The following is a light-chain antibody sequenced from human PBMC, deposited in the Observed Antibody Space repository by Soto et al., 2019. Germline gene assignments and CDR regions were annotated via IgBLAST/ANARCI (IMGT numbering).Light chain of an antibody. J-gene: IGKJ1*01. CDR1: QSISSY. V-gene: IGKV1-39*01. Sequence: DIQMTQSPSSLSASVGDIVTITCRASQSISSYLNWYQQKPGKAPKLLIFAASSLQSGVPSRFSGSRSGPDFTLTISSLQPEDFATYYCQKSYSSPPKFGQGTKVDIK. CDR3: QKSYSSPPK. CDR2: AAS.